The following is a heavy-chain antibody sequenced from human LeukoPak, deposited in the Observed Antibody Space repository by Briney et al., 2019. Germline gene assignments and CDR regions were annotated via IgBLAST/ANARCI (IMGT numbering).Heavy chain of an antibody. CDR1: GFTFSGYW. J-gene: IGHJ4*02. CDR3: VRSGYDGTYRGFDY. CDR2: INSDGSDM. D-gene: IGHD1-26*01. V-gene: IGHV3-74*01. Sequence: PGGSLKLSCTGSGFTFSGYWMHWVRQVPGKGLVWVSRINSDGSDMSYADSVKGRFTVSRDNSENTLYLQMNSLRTEDTAVYYCVRSGYDGTYRGFDYWGQGTLVTVSS.